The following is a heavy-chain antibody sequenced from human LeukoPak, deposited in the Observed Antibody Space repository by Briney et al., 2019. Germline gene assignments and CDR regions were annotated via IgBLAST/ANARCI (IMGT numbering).Heavy chain of an antibody. CDR3: ARSGSSEDILTGYSFDY. V-gene: IGHV4-38-2*02. J-gene: IGHJ4*02. CDR2: IYHSGST. D-gene: IGHD3-9*01. Sequence: SETLSLTCTVSGYSISSGYYWGWIRQPPGKGLEWIGSIYHSGSTYYNPSLKSRVTISVDTSKNQFSLKLSSVTAADTAVYYCARSGSSEDILTGYSFDYWGQGTLVTVSS. CDR1: GYSISSGYY.